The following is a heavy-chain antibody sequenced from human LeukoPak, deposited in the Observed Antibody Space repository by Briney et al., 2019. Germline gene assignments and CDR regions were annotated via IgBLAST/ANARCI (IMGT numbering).Heavy chain of an antibody. Sequence: ASVEVSCKASGYTFTSYDINWVRQATGQGLEWMGWMNPNSGNTGYAQKFQGRVTMTRNTSISTAYMELSSLRSEDTAVYYCARTYGGNWRPDYWGQGTLVTVSS. CDR2: MNPNSGNT. D-gene: IGHD4-23*01. V-gene: IGHV1-8*01. J-gene: IGHJ4*02. CDR3: ARTYGGNWRPDY. CDR1: GYTFTSYD.